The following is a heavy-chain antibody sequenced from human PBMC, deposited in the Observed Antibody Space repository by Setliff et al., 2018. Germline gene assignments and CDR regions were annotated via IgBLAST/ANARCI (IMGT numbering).Heavy chain of an antibody. CDR1: GYTFTDFG. J-gene: IGHJ4*02. D-gene: IGHD3-10*01. CDR2: ISPHNGNT. V-gene: IGHV1-18*01. Sequence: ASVKVSCKASGYTFTDFGVSWVRQAPGQGLEWVGWISPHNGNTYYAPKFQGTVLMTADTSTTTAYLELRSLRSDDTAVYYCSRLVRSCTRIVCQRLSGDDYWGQGTLVTVSS. CDR3: SRLVRSCTRIVCQRLSGDDY.